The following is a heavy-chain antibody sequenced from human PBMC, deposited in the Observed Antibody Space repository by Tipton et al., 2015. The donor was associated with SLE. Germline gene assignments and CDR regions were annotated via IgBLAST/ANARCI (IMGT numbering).Heavy chain of an antibody. CDR2: IYYNGNI. D-gene: IGHD1-1*01. J-gene: IGHJ6*03. V-gene: IGHV4-59*01. CDR1: GGSISRYY. Sequence: LRLSCTVSGGSISRYYWSWVRQPPGKGLEWIGYIYYNGNIKYNPSLKSRVTMSVDTSKNQVSLNPTSLTAADAAVYYCARVPGLERSYYYYYYMDVWGKGTTVTVSS. CDR3: ARVPGLERSYYYYYYMDV.